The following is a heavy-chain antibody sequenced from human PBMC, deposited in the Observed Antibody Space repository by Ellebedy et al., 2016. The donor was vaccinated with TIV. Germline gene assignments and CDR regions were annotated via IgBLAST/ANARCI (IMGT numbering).Heavy chain of an antibody. CDR3: AGAYLGDPHWFDP. D-gene: IGHD3-16*01. CDR1: FGSISSYY. V-gene: IGHV4-4*07. J-gene: IGHJ5*02. CDR2: IYTSGST. Sequence: MPSETLSLTCTVSFGSISSYYWIWIRQPAGKGLEWIGRIYTSGSTNDNPSLQSRVTMSVDTSKNPFSLKLSSVTAADTAIDFCAGAYLGDPHWFDPWGQGIPVIVSS.